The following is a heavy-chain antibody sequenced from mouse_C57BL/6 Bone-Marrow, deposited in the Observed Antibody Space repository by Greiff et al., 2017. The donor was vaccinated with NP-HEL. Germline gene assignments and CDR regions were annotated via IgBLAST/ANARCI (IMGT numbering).Heavy chain of an antibody. CDR1: GFTFSSYG. CDR2: ISSGGSYT. Sequence: DVKLVESGGDLVKPGGSLKLSCAASGFTFSSYGMSWVRQTPDKRLEWVATISSGGSYTYYPDSVKGRFTISRDNAKNTLYLQMSSLKSEDTAMYYCARPIRYILWGTGTTVTVSS. V-gene: IGHV5-6*02. D-gene: IGHD1-1*01. CDR3: ARPIRYIL. J-gene: IGHJ1*03.